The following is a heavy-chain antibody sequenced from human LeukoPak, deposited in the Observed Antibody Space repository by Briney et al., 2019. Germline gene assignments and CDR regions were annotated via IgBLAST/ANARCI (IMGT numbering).Heavy chain of an antibody. Sequence: PSETLSLTCAVHSGSFSGYYWSWIRQPPGKGLEWIGEINHSGSTNYNPSLKSRVTISVDTSKNQFSLKLSSVTAADTAVYYCARIRGYSYGIFAPFDYWGQGTLVTVSS. CDR2: INHSGST. V-gene: IGHV4-34*01. J-gene: IGHJ4*02. CDR3: ARIRGYSYGIFAPFDY. D-gene: IGHD5-18*01. CDR1: SGSFSGYY.